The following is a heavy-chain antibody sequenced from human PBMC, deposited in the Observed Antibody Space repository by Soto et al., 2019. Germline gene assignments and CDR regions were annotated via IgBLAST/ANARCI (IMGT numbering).Heavy chain of an antibody. V-gene: IGHV3-23*01. D-gene: IGHD1-26*01. J-gene: IGHJ5*02. CDR3: AKMPVPKDSELFDP. CDR2: ISGSGGST. Sequence: GGSLRLSCAASGVTFSSYAMSWVRQGPGKGLEWVSAISGSGGSTYYADSVKGRFTISRDNSKNTLYLQMNSLRAEDTAVYYCAKMPVPKDSELFDPWGQGTLVTVSS. CDR1: GVTFSSYA.